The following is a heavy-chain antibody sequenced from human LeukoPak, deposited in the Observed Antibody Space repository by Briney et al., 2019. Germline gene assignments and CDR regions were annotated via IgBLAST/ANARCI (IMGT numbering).Heavy chain of an antibody. CDR2: IYTSGST. Sequence: PSETLSLTCTVSGGSISSGSYYWSWIRQPAGKGLEWIGRIYTSGSTNYNPSLKSRVTISVDTSKNQFSLKLSSVTAADTAVYYCARDGIQLWSNGYFDYWGQGTLVTVSS. CDR1: GGSISSGSYY. D-gene: IGHD5-18*01. J-gene: IGHJ4*02. CDR3: ARDGIQLWSNGYFDY. V-gene: IGHV4-61*02.